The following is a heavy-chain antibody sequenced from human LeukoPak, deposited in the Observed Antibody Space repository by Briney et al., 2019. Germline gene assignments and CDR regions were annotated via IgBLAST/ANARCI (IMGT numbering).Heavy chain of an antibody. CDR1: GFTFSNAW. CDR3: TRAGPGRDGYSSDY. V-gene: IGHV3-21*01. CDR2: IRFTGSYI. Sequence: GGSLRLSCAASGFTFSNAWMNWVRQAPGKGLEWVSSIRFTGSYIYYANSVKGRFTISRDDAKNLLSLQMISLRAEDTAVYYCTRAGPGRDGYSSDYWGQGTLVTVSS. J-gene: IGHJ4*02. D-gene: IGHD5-24*01.